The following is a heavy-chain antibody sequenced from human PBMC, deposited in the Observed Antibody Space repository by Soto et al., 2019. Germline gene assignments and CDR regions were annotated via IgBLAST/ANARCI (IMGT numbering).Heavy chain of an antibody. J-gene: IGHJ5*01. CDR2: IIPMYGPA. CDR1: GGTFSSYA. Sequence: QVPLVQSGAEVKKPGSSVTVSCKASGGTFSSYAIHWVRQAPGQGLEWMGGIIPMYGPAKYAQRFQGRVTITADESTATGYMELTILTSQDTVISYCGRVTSMVGGVIDNWFDPWGQGTLVTVAS. V-gene: IGHV1-69*01. CDR3: GRVTSMVGGVIDNWFDP. D-gene: IGHD3-10*01.